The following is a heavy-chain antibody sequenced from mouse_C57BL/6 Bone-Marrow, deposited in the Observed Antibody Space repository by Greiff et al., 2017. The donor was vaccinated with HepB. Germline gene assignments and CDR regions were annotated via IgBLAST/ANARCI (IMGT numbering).Heavy chain of an antibody. CDR1: GFSLSTSGMG. D-gene: IGHD3-3*01. J-gene: IGHJ2*01. CDR2: IYWDDDK. Sequence: ESGPGILQSSQTLSLTCSFSGFSLSTSGMGVGWIRQPSGKGLEWLAHIYWDDDKRYNPSLKSRLSISKDTSRNQVFPMINSVDTADTATYYCARRARGYFDYWGQGTTLTVSS. V-gene: IGHV8-12*01. CDR3: ARRARGYFDY.